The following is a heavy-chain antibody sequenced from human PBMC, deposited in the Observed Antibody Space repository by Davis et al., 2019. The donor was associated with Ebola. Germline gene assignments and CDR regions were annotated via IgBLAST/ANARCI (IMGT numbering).Heavy chain of an antibody. CDR3: ARDTYYYGSGSFDY. CDR2: IYYSGST. D-gene: IGHD3-10*01. J-gene: IGHJ4*02. CDR1: GGSISSGDYY. V-gene: IGHV4-30-4*01. Sequence: LRLSCTVSGGSISSGDYYWSWIRQPPGKGLEWIGYIYYSGSTYYNPSLKSRVTISVDTSKNQFSLKLSSVTAADTAVYYCARDTYYYGSGSFDYWGQGTLVTVSS.